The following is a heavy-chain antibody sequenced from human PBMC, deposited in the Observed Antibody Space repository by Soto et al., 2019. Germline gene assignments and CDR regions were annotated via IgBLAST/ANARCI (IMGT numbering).Heavy chain of an antibody. CDR1: GFSFSNAW. CDR2: IKSKTDGGTT. Sequence: GGSLRLSCAASGFSFSNAWMNWVRQAPGKGLEWVGRIKSKTDGGTTDYAAPVKGRFTISRDDSKNTLYLQMNSLKTEDTAVYYCTTTYYDYVWGSYRPYYYYGMDVWGQGTTVTVSS. J-gene: IGHJ6*02. CDR3: TTTYYDYVWGSYRPYYYYGMDV. D-gene: IGHD3-16*02. V-gene: IGHV3-15*07.